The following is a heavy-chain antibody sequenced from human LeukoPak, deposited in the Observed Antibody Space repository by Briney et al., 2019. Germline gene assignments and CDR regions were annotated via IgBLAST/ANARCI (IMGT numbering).Heavy chain of an antibody. CDR3: ARSTGFYTTYYMHV. V-gene: IGHV4-4*07. CDR1: GDSMGNYY. Sequence: SETLSLTCTVSGDSMGNYYWNWLRQPAGKGLEWIGRIRSDGTTYANPSLESAVTMSVDTSNNHISLRLSSATAADTAVYYCARSTGFYTTYYMHVWGKGTTVTVSS. D-gene: IGHD3-22*01. CDR2: IRSDGTT. J-gene: IGHJ6*03.